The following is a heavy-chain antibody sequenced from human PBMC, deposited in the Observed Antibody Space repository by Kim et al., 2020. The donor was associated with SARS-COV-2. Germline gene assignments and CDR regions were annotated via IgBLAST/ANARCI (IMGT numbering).Heavy chain of an antibody. J-gene: IGHJ4*02. V-gene: IGHV4-39*01. CDR1: GGSISSSSYY. D-gene: IGHD3-10*01. Sequence: SETLSLICTVSGGSISSSSYYWGWIRQPPGKGLEWIGSIYYSGSTYYNPSLKSRVTISVDTSKNQFSLKLSSVTAADTAVYYCASDKIYYGSGTDYWGQG. CDR2: IYYSGST. CDR3: ASDKIYYGSGTDY.